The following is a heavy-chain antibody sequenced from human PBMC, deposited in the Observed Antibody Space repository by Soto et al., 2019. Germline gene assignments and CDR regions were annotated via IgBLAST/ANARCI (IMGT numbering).Heavy chain of an antibody. V-gene: IGHV1-69*13. J-gene: IGHJ4*02. Sequence: ALVKVSCKASGGTFSSYAISWVRQAPGQGLEWMGGIIPIFGTANYAQKFQGRVTITADESTSTAYMELSSLRSEDTAVYYCARVRFIKVAAGNPFDYWGQGTLVTVSS. CDR2: IIPIFGTA. CDR3: ARVRFIKVAAGNPFDY. CDR1: GGTFSSYA. D-gene: IGHD6-13*01.